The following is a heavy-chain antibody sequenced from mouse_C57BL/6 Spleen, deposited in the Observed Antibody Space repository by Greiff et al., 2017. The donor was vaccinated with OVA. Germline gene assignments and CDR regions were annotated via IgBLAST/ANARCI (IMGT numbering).Heavy chain of an antibody. Sequence: VQLQQSGPELVKPGASVKISCKASGYSFTSYYIHWVKQRPGQGLEWIGWIYPGSGNTKYNEKFKGKATLTADTSSSTAYMQLSSLTSEDSAVYYCARFDSYYFDYWGQGTTLTVSS. V-gene: IGHV1-66*01. CDR1: GYSFTSYY. J-gene: IGHJ2*01. CDR2: IYPGSGNT. CDR3: ARFDSYYFDY.